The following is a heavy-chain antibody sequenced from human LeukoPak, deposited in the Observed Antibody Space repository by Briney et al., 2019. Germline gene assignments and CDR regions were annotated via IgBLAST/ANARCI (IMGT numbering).Heavy chain of an antibody. V-gene: IGHV4-39*01. Sequence: SETLYLTCSVSGDSISTSSYYWGWIRQPPGKGLEWIGTIYYSGSTYYNPSLTSRVTISADTSKNQFSLKLSSVTAADTAVYYCARHKDYYYSYMDVWGKGTTVTISS. CDR1: GDSISTSSYY. CDR2: IYYSGST. J-gene: IGHJ6*03. CDR3: ARHKDYYYSYMDV.